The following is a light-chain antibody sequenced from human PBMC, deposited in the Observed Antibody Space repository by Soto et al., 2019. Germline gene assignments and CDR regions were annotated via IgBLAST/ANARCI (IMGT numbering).Light chain of an antibody. CDR1: QGIGTW. CDR2: AAS. Sequence: DFPMTQSPSYVSASVGDRVTLTCRASQGIGTWLAWYQQKPGEAPKLLIYAASTLQSGVPSRFSGSRYGTYFTLTISSLQPEDFATYYCQQAADFPLAFGGGSRVEIK. CDR3: QQAADFPLA. V-gene: IGKV1-12*01. J-gene: IGKJ4*01.